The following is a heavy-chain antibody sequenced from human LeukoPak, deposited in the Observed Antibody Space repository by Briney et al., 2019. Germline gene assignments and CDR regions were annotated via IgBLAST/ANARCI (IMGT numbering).Heavy chain of an antibody. J-gene: IGHJ4*02. CDR2: IYTTGNT. Sequence: PSQTLSLTCTVSGGSISSGTYYWTWIRQPAGKGLEWIGRIYTTGNTNYNPSLKSRVTMSTDTSKNQFSLKLSSVTAADTAVYYCARVTTGGYYNCWGQGTLVTVSS. CDR1: GGSISSGTYY. V-gene: IGHV4-61*02. CDR3: ARVTTGGYYNC. D-gene: IGHD3-22*01.